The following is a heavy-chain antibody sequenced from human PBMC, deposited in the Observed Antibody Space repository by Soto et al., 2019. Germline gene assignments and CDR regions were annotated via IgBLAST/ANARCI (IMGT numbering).Heavy chain of an antibody. CDR2: IYKSATT. CDR3: ARGRYCLTGRCFPNWFDS. CDR1: GVSISSYF. Sequence: TSETLSLTCSVSGVSISSYFWSWIRQSAGEGLEWIGRIYKSATTYYNPSFESRVAISLDTSKSQFSLNVTSVTAADTAVYFCARGRYCLTGRCFPNWFDSWGQGTLVTVSS. J-gene: IGHJ5*01. D-gene: IGHD2-15*01. V-gene: IGHV4-4*07.